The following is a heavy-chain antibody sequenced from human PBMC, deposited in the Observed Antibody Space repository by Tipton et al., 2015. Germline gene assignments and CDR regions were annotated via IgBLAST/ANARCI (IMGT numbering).Heavy chain of an antibody. CDR1: GYTFTNYW. Sequence: QLVQSGAEVKKPGDSLKISCQGSGYTFTNYWIGWVRQMPGKGLEWMGIIYPGDSDARVSPSFQGQVTISADKSISTAYLQWSSLRASDSAMFYCARQRDDYFDLWGQGTLVTVSA. V-gene: IGHV5-51*01. J-gene: IGHJ4*02. D-gene: IGHD2-21*02. CDR2: IYPGDSDA. CDR3: ARQRDDYFDL.